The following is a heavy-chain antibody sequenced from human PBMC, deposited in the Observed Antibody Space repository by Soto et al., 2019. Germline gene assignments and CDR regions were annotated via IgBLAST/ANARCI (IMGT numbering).Heavy chain of an antibody. V-gene: IGHV3-23*01. CDR2: ISGTGGST. J-gene: IGHJ4*02. Sequence: HLGGSLRLSCAASGLTFSSHAMSWVRQAPGKGLEWVSAISGTGGSTYYADSVKGRFTISRDNAKNTLYLQMNSLRAEDTAVYYCAKPLGTDFDYWGQGSLVTVSS. CDR1: GLTFSSHA. D-gene: IGHD3-10*01. CDR3: AKPLGTDFDY.